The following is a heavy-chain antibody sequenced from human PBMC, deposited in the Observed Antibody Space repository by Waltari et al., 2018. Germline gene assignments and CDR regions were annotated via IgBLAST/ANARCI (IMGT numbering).Heavy chain of an antibody. V-gene: IGHV3-21*01. CDR3: ARAFGSSGYMDY. D-gene: IGHD3-22*01. CDR1: GFTFSSYS. CDR2: ISSSSSYI. Sequence: EVQLVESGGGLVKPGGSLRLSWSASGFTFSSYSMNWVRQAPGKGLEWVSSISSSSSYIYYADSVKGRFTISRDNAKNSLYLQMNGLRAEDTAVYYCARAFGSSGYMDYWGQGTLVTVSS. J-gene: IGHJ4*02.